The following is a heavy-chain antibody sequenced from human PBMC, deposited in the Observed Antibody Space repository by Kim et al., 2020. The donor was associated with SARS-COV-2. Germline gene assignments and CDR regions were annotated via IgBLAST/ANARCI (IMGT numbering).Heavy chain of an antibody. CDR3: ARVLGGSGSYYAFYYYYGMDV. J-gene: IGHJ6*02. V-gene: IGHV4-59*01. CDR1: GGSISSYY. Sequence: SETLSLTCTVSGGSISSYYWSWIRQPPGKGLEWIGYIYYSGGTNYNPSLKSRVTISVDTSKNQFSLKLSSVTAADTAVYYCARVLGGSGSYYAFYYYYGMDVWGQGTTVTVSS. D-gene: IGHD3-10*01. CDR2: IYYSGGT.